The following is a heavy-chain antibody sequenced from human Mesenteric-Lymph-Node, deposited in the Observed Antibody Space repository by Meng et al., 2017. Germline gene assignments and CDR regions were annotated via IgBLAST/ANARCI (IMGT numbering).Heavy chain of an antibody. CDR2: ISGNTAST. Sequence: EVQLLESGGGLVQPGGSLRLSCAASGFTFTNYAMSWVRQAPGKGLEWLSSISGNTASTYYADSVKGRFTVSRDSSKNTLYLQMDSLRAEDMAVYYCAKALTTVTTAVDYWGQGTLVTVSS. CDR1: GFTFTNYA. CDR3: AKALTTVTTAVDY. D-gene: IGHD4-17*01. J-gene: IGHJ4*02. V-gene: IGHV3-23*01.